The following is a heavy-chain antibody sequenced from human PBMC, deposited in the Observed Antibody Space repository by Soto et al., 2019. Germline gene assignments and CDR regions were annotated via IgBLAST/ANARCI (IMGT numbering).Heavy chain of an antibody. CDR3: AKGRFTMIVVVTNYYFDY. J-gene: IGHJ4*02. D-gene: IGHD3-22*01. CDR2: ISGSGGST. Sequence: GGSLRLCCAASGFTFSSYAMSWVRQAPGKGLEWVSAISGSGGSTYYADSVKGWFTISRDNSKNTLYLQMNSLRAEDTAVYYCAKGRFTMIVVVTNYYFDYWGQGTLVTVSS. V-gene: IGHV3-23*01. CDR1: GFTFSSYA.